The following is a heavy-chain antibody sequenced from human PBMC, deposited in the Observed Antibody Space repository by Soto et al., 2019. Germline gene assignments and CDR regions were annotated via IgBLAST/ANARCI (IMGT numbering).Heavy chain of an antibody. CDR3: ARTLREEYFQH. CDR2: ISGSGGST. Sequence: EVQLLESGGGLVQPGGSLRLSCAASGFTFSSYAMSWVRQAPGKGLEWVSAISGSGGSTYYADSVKGRFTISRDNSKDTLYLQMNSLRAEDTAVYYCARTLREEYFQHWGQGTLVTVSS. CDR1: GFTFSSYA. V-gene: IGHV3-23*01. J-gene: IGHJ1*01.